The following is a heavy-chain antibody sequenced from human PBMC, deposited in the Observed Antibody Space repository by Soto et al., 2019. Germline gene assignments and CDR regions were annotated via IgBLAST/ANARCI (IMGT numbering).Heavy chain of an antibody. CDR1: GFSFSGYW. D-gene: IGHD4-4*01. V-gene: IGHV3-7*03. CDR3: AITTSTVSYWFDP. CDR2: IKEDGTEQ. J-gene: IGHJ5*02. Sequence: GGSLRLSCAASGFSFSGYWMSWVRQAPGKGPEWVANIKEDGTEQHCVDSVKGRFTISRDNSENSLFLQMNNLRAEDSAIYYCAITTSTVSYWFDPWGPGTQVTVSS.